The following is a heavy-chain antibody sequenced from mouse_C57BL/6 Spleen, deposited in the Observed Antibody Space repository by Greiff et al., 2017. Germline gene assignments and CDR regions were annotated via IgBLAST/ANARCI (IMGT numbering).Heavy chain of an antibody. CDR1: GYTFTDYY. J-gene: IGHJ2*01. CDR2: INPNNGGT. V-gene: IGHV1-26*01. CDR3: ARCQRGTRYFDY. Sequence: EVQLQQSGPELVKPGASVKISCKASGYTFTDYYMNWVKQSHGKSLEWIGDINPNNGGTSYNQKFKGKATLTVDKSSSTAYMELRSLTSEDSAVYYCARCQRGTRYFDYWGQGTTLTVSS. D-gene: IGHD2-13*01.